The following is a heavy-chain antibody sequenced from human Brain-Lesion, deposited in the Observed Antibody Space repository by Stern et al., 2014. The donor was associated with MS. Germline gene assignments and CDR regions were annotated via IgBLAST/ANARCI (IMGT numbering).Heavy chain of an antibody. V-gene: IGHV5-51*01. CDR1: GYRFTSNW. J-gene: IGHJ4*02. CDR3: ARRGDSSSSGFDY. Sequence: EVQLVESGAEVKKPGESLKISCKGSGYRFTSNWIGWVRQMPGKGLEWMGSIWPGDSDTRYSPSFQGQVTISADKSISTASLQWSSLQASDTAMYYCARRGDSSSSGFDYWGQGTLVIVSS. CDR2: IWPGDSDT. D-gene: IGHD6-6*01.